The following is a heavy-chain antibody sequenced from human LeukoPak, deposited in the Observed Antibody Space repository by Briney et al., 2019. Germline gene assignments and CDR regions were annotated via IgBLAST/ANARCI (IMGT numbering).Heavy chain of an antibody. J-gene: IGHJ4*02. CDR3: ARVGSRYEGYFDY. V-gene: IGHV1-2*02. D-gene: IGHD2-15*01. Sequence: ASVKVSCKASGYTFTGYYMHWVRQAPGQGLEWMGWINPNSGGTNYAQKFQGRVTMTRDTSISTAYMELSRLRSDDTAVYYCARVGSRYEGYFDYWGQGTLVTVSS. CDR1: GYTFTGYY. CDR2: INPNSGGT.